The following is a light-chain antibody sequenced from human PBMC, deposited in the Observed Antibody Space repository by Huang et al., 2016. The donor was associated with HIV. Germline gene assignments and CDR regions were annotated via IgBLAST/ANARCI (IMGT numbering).Light chain of an antibody. Sequence: DIVMTQSPLSLPVTPGEPASISCRSSPSLLHSNGYNYLDWYLQKPGLSPQLLIYLGSIRASGVPDRFSGSGSGTDFTLKISRVEAEDVGIYYCMQALQTPRTFGQGTKLEIK. CDR1: PSLLHSNGYNY. V-gene: IGKV2-28*01. CDR3: MQALQTPRT. J-gene: IGKJ2*01. CDR2: LGS.